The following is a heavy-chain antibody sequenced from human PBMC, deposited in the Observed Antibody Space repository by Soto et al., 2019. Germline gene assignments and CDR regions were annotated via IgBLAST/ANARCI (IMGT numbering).Heavy chain of an antibody. CDR2: MGYNGYT. V-gene: IGHV4-59*08. CDR1: GGPMSNYY. J-gene: IGHJ6*02. Sequence: QVQLQESGPGLVKPSETLSLTCTISGGPMSNYYCSWFRQPPGQGLEWIGYMGYNGYTSYNPSLSSRVTIARATSTTQYSLNLRSVTAADTAPYYCARQGFGELHGLVDVWGQGPTVTVSS. D-gene: IGHD3-10*01. CDR3: ARQGFGELHGLVDV.